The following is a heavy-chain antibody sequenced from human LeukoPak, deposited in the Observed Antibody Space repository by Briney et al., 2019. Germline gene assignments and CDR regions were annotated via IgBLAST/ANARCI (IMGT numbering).Heavy chain of an antibody. V-gene: IGHV3-30*18. Sequence: GGSLRLSCAASGFTFSSYGMHWVRQAPGKGLEWVAVITYDGSNKYYADSVKGRFTISRDNSKNTLYLQMNSLRAEDTAVYYCAKGSGPFDIWGQGTMVTVSS. CDR1: GFTFSSYG. CDR3: AKGSGPFDI. CDR2: ITYDGSNK. J-gene: IGHJ3*02.